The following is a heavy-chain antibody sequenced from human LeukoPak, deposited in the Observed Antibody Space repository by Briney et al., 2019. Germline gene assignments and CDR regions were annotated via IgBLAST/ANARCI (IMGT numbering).Heavy chain of an antibody. V-gene: IGHV4-59*01. Sequence: PSETLSPTCTVSGGSISSYYWSWIRQPPGKGLEWIGYIYYSGSTNYNPSLKSRVTISVDTSKNQFSLKLSSVTAADTAVYYCARGGDSSSWAFDYWGQGTLVTVSS. CDR3: ARGGDSSSWAFDY. D-gene: IGHD6-13*01. CDR1: GGSISSYY. J-gene: IGHJ4*02. CDR2: IYYSGST.